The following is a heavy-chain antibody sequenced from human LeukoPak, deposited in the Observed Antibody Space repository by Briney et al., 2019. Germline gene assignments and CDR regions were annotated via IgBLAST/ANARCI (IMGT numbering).Heavy chain of an antibody. Sequence: PSETLSLTCTVSGGSISSYYWSWIRQPPGKGLEWIGYIYYSGSTNYNPSLKSRVTISVDTSKNQFSLKLSSVTAADTAVYYCARHVVRGSSGWFQWGQGTLVTVSS. J-gene: IGHJ4*02. CDR2: IYYSGST. CDR3: ARHVVRGSSGWFQ. CDR1: GGSISSYY. D-gene: IGHD6-19*01. V-gene: IGHV4-59*08.